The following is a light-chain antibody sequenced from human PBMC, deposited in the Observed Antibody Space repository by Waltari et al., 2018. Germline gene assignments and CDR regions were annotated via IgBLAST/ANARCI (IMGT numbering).Light chain of an antibody. V-gene: IGLV2-23*02. J-gene: IGLJ2*01. CDR1: GSDITAYNF. CDR3: CSYAGSSTHVL. Sequence: HSALTQPASVSGSPGQSITISCTATGSDITAYNFAYWYQQHPGKAPKLMIYDVSKRPSGVSNRCSGSKSGNTASLTISGLQAEDEADYYCCSYAGSSTHVLFGGGTKLTVL. CDR2: DVS.